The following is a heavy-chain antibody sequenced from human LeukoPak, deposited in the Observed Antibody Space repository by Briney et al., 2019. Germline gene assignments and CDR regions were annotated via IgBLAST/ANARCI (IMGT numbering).Heavy chain of an antibody. CDR1: GFTVSSNY. V-gene: IGHV3-43*02. CDR3: AKNLGIAAAGPLDFDY. Sequence: PGGSLRLSCAASGFTVSSNYMSWVRQAPGKGLEWVSLISGDGGSTYYADSVKGRFTISRDNSKNSLYLQMNSLRTEDTALYYCAKNLGIAAAGPLDFDYWGQGTLVTVSS. D-gene: IGHD6-13*01. J-gene: IGHJ4*02. CDR2: ISGDGGST.